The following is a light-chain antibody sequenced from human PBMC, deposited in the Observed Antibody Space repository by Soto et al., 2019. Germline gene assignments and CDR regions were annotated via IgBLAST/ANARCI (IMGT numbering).Light chain of an antibody. CDR2: GVS. CDR3: QQFSSYPLT. V-gene: IGKV3-20*01. Sequence: EVVLTQSPDTLSLSPGERATLSCRASQSVSGSDLAWYQQKPGQAPRLLISGVSNRATGTPDRFSGSGSGTDFTLTISSLEPEDFAVFYCQQFSSYPLTFGGGTKVDIK. J-gene: IGKJ4*01. CDR1: QSVSGSD.